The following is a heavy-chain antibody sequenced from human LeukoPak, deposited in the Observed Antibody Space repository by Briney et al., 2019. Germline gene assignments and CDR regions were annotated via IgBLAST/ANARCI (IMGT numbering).Heavy chain of an antibody. CDR2: ISTIGST. J-gene: IGHJ4*02. V-gene: IGHV4-61*02. Sequence: SETLSLTCTVSGGSISSSNYYWSWIRQPAGKGLEWIGRISTIGSTNYNPSLNSRVTISIDTSKNQFSLKLSSVTAADTAVYYCARDTWFGTGRTFDYWGQGTLVTVSS. CDR1: GGSISSSNYY. D-gene: IGHD3-10*01. CDR3: ARDTWFGTGRTFDY.